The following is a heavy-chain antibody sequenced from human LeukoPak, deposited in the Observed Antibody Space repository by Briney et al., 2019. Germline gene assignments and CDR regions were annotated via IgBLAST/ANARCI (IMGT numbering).Heavy chain of an antibody. CDR1: GGTFSSYA. CDR3: ASVVGLTGYSSSWYSGYYYYMDV. D-gene: IGHD6-13*01. Sequence: ASVKVSCKASGGTFSSYAVSWVRLAPGPGLEWMGGIIPIFVTTNYAQKVQDSVTITADKSTSTAYMELSSLRSEDTAVYYCASVVGLTGYSSSWYSGYYYYMDVWGKGTTVTVSS. CDR2: IIPIFVTT. J-gene: IGHJ6*03. V-gene: IGHV1-69*06.